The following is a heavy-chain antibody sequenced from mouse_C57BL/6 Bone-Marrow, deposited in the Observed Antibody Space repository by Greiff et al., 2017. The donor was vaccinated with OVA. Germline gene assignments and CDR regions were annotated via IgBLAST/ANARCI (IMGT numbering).Heavy chain of an antibody. V-gene: IGHV1-82*01. J-gene: IGHJ2*01. CDR2: IYPGGGDT. Sequence: QVQLQQSGPELVKPGASVKISCKASGYAFSSSWMNWVKQRPGKGLEWIGRIYPGGGDTNYNGKFKGKATLTADKSSSTAYMQLSSLTSEDSAVYFCARSGDGPYYFDYWGQGTTLTVSS. CDR3: ARSGDGPYYFDY. CDR1: GYAFSSSW. D-gene: IGHD2-3*01.